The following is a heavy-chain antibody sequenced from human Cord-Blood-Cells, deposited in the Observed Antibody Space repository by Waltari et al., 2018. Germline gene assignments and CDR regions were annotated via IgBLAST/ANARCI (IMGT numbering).Heavy chain of an antibody. CDR1: GFTVSSNY. J-gene: IGHJ6*03. CDR2: IYSGGST. Sequence: EVQLVESGGGLIQPGGSLRLSCAASGFTVSSNYMSWVRQGPGKGLEWVSVIYSGGSTYYADSVKGRFTISRDNSKNTLYLQMNSLRAEDTAVYYCAREIIHYYYMDVWGKGTTVTVSS. V-gene: IGHV3-53*01. CDR3: AREIIHYYYMDV.